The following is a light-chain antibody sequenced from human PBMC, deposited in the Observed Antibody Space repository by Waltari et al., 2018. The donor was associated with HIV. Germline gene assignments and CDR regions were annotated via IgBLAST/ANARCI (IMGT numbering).Light chain of an antibody. CDR3: CSYGGTYNV. CDR1: SSDVAGYNS. V-gene: IGLV2-11*01. J-gene: IGLJ1*01. CDR2: EVS. Sequence: QSALTQPRSVSGSPGQSVTISCTGTSSDVAGYNSVSWYQQHPGKAPKLLIYEVSKWPSGVPDRFSGSKSGNTASLTISGLRADDEADYYCCSYGGTYNVFGTGTKVTIL.